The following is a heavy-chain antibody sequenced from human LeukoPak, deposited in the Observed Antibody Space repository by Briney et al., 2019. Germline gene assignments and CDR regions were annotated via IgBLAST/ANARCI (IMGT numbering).Heavy chain of an antibody. V-gene: IGHV3-74*01. CDR3: ASIPIPTVTGGY. J-gene: IGHJ4*02. D-gene: IGHD4-17*01. CDR1: GFTFSSYW. CDR2: INTDGSSI. Sequence: GGSLRLSCAASGFTFSSYWMHWVRQAPGKGLVWVSRINTDGSSISYADSVKGRFTISRDNAKNTLYLQMNSLRAEDTAVYYCASIPIPTVTGGYWGQGTLVTVSS.